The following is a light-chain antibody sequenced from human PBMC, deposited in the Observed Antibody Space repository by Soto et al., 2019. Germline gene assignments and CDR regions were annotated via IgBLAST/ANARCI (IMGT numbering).Light chain of an antibody. CDR1: NSDVGIYDF. V-gene: IGLV2-14*01. CDR2: EVS. Sequence: QSALTQPASVSGTPGQSITISCTGSNSDVGIYDFVSWYQHHPGRAPKLIVSEVSHRPSGVSNRFSGSKSGNTASLTISGLQSEDEADYYCSSYTSDDGRYVFGTGTKVTVL. J-gene: IGLJ1*01. CDR3: SSYTSDDGRYV.